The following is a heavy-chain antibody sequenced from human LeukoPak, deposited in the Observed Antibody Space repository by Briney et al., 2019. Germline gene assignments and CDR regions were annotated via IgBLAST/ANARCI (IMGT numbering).Heavy chain of an antibody. Sequence: SETLSLTCTVSGGSISSSSYYWGWIRQPPGKGLEWIGSTYYSGSTYYNPSLKSRVTISVDTSKNQFSLKLSSVTAADTAVYYCARRTVVVPAAYDYWGQGTLVTVSS. CDR3: ARRTVVVPAAYDY. D-gene: IGHD2-2*01. CDR1: GGSISSSSYY. CDR2: TYYSGST. J-gene: IGHJ4*02. V-gene: IGHV4-39*01.